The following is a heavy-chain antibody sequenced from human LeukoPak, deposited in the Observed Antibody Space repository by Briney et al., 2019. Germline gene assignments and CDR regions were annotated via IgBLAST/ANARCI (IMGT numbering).Heavy chain of an antibody. Sequence: GASVKVSCKASGYTFTSYDINWVRQATGQGLEWMGWMNPNSGNTGYAQKFQGRVTMTRNTSISTAYMELSSLRAEDTAVYYCARGRGLGELAVASFDSWGQGTLVTVSS. J-gene: IGHJ4*02. CDR1: GYTFTSYD. CDR2: MNPNSGNT. CDR3: ARGRGLGELAVASFDS. V-gene: IGHV1-8*01. D-gene: IGHD6-19*01.